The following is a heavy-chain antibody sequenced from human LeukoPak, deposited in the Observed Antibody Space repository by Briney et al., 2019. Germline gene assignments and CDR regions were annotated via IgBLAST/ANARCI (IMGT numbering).Heavy chain of an antibody. J-gene: IGHJ5*02. CDR2: MSGSGGTT. CDR1: AFAFNSTA. CDR3: AKARTIYGDYGYNYFDP. Sequence: GGSLRLSCAASAFAFNSTATSWVRQAPGKGLEWVSSMSGSGGTTYYADSVKGRFTISRDNSKNTPYLQMNSLRAAHTALHYCAKARTIYGDYGYNYFDPWGQGTLVTVSS. V-gene: IGHV3-23*01. D-gene: IGHD4-17*01.